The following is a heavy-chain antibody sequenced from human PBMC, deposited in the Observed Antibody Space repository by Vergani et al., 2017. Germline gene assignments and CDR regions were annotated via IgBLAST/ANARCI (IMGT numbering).Heavy chain of an antibody. Sequence: QMQLQESGPGLVKPSETLSLTCTVSGVSISSFYWSWIRQPPAKGLDWIGSFYYSGDTNYNPSLKSRVTISVDTSKNQLFLNLNSVTTADTAAYYCARSQLGDAFDIWGQGTMVTVSS. V-gene: IGHV4-59*01. CDR2: FYYSGDT. J-gene: IGHJ3*02. D-gene: IGHD3-16*01. CDR3: ARSQLGDAFDI. CDR1: GVSISSFY.